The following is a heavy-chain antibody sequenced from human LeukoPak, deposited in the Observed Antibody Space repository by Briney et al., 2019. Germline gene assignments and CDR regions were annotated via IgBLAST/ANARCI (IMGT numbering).Heavy chain of an antibody. D-gene: IGHD2-21*01. V-gene: IGHV3-7*02. CDR3: ARVDWRRFDP. J-gene: IGHJ5*02. Sequence: PGGSLRLSCVASGFTFSSYWMSWVRQAPGKGLEWVANIKQDGSEKYYVDSVKGRFTISRDNAKNSLYLQMNSLRAEDTAVYYCARVDWRRFDPWGQGTLVTVSS. CDR2: IKQDGSEK. CDR1: GFTFSSYW.